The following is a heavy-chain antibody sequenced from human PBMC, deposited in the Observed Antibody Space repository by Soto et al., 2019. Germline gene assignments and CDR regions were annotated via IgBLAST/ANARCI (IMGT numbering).Heavy chain of an antibody. D-gene: IGHD2-15*01. V-gene: IGHV1-69*01. CDR2: IIPMFGST. CDR1: GDTFSTFA. CDR3: AREGYCSSGSCSFDGFDI. Sequence: QVQLVQSGAEVKRPGSSVKVSCKASGDTFSTFAITWARQAPGQGLEWLGGIIPMFGSTKYAQNFQGGVTITADESTSTAYMELSSLRSEDTAVYYCAREGYCSSGSCSFDGFDIWGQGTMVTVSS. J-gene: IGHJ3*02.